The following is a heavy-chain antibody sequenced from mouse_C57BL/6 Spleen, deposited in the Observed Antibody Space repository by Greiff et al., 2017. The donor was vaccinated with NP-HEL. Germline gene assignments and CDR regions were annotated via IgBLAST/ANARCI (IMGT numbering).Heavy chain of an antibody. CDR1: GYTFTSYW. Sequence: QVQLQQPGAELVKPGASVKMSCKASGYTFTSYWITWVKQRHGKGLEWIGDIYPGSGSTNYNEKFKSKATLTVDTAYSTAYMQLSSLTSEDSSVYYYARRREKWGAMDYWGQGTSVTVSS. J-gene: IGHJ4*01. CDR3: ARRREKWGAMDY. V-gene: IGHV1-55*01. CDR2: IYPGSGST.